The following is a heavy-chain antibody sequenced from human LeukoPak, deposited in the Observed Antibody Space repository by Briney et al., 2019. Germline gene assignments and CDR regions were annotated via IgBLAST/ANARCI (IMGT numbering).Heavy chain of an antibody. J-gene: IGHJ6*02. CDR1: GYTFTSYD. V-gene: IGHV1-8*01. D-gene: IGHD3-10*01. Sequence: ASVKVSCKASGYTFTSYDINWVRHATGQGLEWMGWMNPNSGNTGYAQKFQGRVTMTTDTSTSTAYMELRSLRSGDTAVYYCARSLREASRGYYGSGSYFGGYYGMDVWGQGTTVTVSS. CDR2: MNPNSGNT. CDR3: ARSLREASRGYYGSGSYFGGYYGMDV.